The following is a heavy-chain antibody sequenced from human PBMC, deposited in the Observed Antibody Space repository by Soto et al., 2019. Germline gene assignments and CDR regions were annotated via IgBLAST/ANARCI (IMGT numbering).Heavy chain of an antibody. V-gene: IGHV4-38-2*02. Sequence: SETLSLTCAVSGYSISSGYYGGWIRQPPGKGLEWIGSIYHSGSTYYNPSLKSRVTISVDTSKNQFSLKLSSVTAADTAVYYCARELERIDYWGQGTLVTVSS. CDR1: GYSISSGYY. CDR3: ARELERIDY. D-gene: IGHD1-1*01. J-gene: IGHJ4*02. CDR2: IYHSGST.